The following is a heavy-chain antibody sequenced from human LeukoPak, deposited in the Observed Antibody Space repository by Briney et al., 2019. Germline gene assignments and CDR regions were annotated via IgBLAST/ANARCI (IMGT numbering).Heavy chain of an antibody. CDR1: GFTFSSYA. CDR3: ARGYCSGGSCYVGY. Sequence: PGGSLRLSCAASGFTFSSYAMHWVRQAPGKGLEWVAVISYDGSNKYYADSVKGRFTISRDNSKNTLYLQMNSLRAEDTAVYYCARGYCSGGSCYVGYWGQGTLVTVSS. D-gene: IGHD2-15*01. CDR2: ISYDGSNK. V-gene: IGHV3-30*04. J-gene: IGHJ4*02.